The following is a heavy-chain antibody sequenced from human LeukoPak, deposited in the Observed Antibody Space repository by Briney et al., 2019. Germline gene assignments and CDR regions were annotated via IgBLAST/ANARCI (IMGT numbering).Heavy chain of an antibody. D-gene: IGHD3-10*01. CDR1: GYTFTSYD. CDR2: INPSGGST. Sequence: ASVKVSCKASGYTFTSYDINWVRQATGQGLEWMGIINPSGGSTSYAQKFQGRVTMTRDTSTSTVYMELSSLRSEDTAVYYCAREGDGSGSYYEYYFDYWGQGTLVTVSS. J-gene: IGHJ4*02. V-gene: IGHV1-46*01. CDR3: AREGDGSGSYYEYYFDY.